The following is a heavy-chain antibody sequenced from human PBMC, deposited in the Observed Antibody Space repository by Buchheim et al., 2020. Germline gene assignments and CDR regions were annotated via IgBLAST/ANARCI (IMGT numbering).Heavy chain of an antibody. J-gene: IGHJ5*02. Sequence: QVHLVESGGGVVQPGRSLRLSCAASGFDFSECGMHWGRQAPGKGLEWVAVISSDGNKKYYADSVNGRFTISRDNSRNTLYLQMDSLWPEDTAVYYCAKDLSGSYWSADHWGQGTL. CDR1: GFDFSECG. D-gene: IGHD1-26*01. CDR2: ISSDGNKK. V-gene: IGHV3-30*18. CDR3: AKDLSGSYWSADH.